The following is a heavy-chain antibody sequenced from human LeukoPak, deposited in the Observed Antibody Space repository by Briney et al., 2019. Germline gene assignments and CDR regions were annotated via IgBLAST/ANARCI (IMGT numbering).Heavy chain of an antibody. CDR1: GDSISTSSYY. V-gene: IGHV4-39*01. CDR2: IYYSGST. D-gene: IGHD3-22*01. J-gene: IGHJ6*02. Sequence: PSETLSLTCTVSGDSISTSSYYWGWIRQPPGTGLEWIGTIYYSGSTYYNPSLKSRVTISVDTSKNQFSLRLSSVTAADTAVYYCTRSRGTYYYLSTGHVDYYYFYHMDVWGQGTTVTVSS. CDR3: TRSRGTYYYLSTGHVDYYYFYHMDV.